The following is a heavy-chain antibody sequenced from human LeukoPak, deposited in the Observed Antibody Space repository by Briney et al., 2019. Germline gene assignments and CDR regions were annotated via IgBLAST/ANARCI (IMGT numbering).Heavy chain of an antibody. CDR2: ISTENRNT. J-gene: IGHJ4*02. V-gene: IGHV1-18*01. D-gene: IGHD5-18*01. Sequence: ASVKVSCKTSGYTFRNNAITWVRQAPGRGLEWMGWISTENRNTNYAQKLQGRITMTTDTSTSTVYMELRTLRSDDTAIYYCARDRDTGTFDYWGQGTLVTVSS. CDR1: GYTFRNNA. CDR3: ARDRDTGTFDY.